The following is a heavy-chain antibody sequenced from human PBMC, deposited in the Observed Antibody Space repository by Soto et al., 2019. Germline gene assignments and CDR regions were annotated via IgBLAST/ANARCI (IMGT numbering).Heavy chain of an antibody. CDR3: ARGRIAARHFFRFDP. J-gene: IGHJ5*02. CDR2: IYPGDSDT. Sequence: SLKICCKGFGYNFKTYWIAWVRQMPGQGVEWMGIIYPGDSDTTYSPSFQGQVTISVDKTISTAYLQLSSLKASDTAVYYCARGRIAARHFFRFDPWGQGTLVTVSS. V-gene: IGHV5-51*01. CDR1: GYNFKTYW. D-gene: IGHD6-6*01.